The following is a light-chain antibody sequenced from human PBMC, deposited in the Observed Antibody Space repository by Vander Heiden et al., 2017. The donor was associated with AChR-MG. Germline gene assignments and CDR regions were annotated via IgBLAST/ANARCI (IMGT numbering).Light chain of an antibody. Sequence: VMSQSPDSLAVSLGERATINCKSSLSVLSSSNNKNYLAWYQQRPGQPPKLLIYWASTRESGVPDRFSGSGSETDFTLTISSLQAEDVAVYYCQQYYTIPKTFGQGTKVEIK. J-gene: IGKJ1*01. CDR2: WAS. CDR3: QQYYTIPKT. CDR1: LSVLSSSNNKNY. V-gene: IGKV4-1*01.